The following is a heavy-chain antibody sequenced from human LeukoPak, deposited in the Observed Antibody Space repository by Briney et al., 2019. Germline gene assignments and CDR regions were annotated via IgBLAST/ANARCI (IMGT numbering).Heavy chain of an antibody. CDR2: INPNSGDT. CDR1: GYTFTGHY. J-gene: IGHJ4*02. Sequence: ASVKVSCKASGYTFTGHYLFWERQAPGQGLEWMGWINPNSGDTNYAQKFQGRVTVTRDTSISTAYMELTRLRSDDTAVYYCTREDYWGQGTPVTVSS. CDR3: TREDY. V-gene: IGHV1-2*02.